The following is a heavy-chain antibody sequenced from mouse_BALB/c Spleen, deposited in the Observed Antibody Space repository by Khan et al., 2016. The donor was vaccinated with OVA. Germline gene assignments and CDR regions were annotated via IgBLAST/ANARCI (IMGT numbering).Heavy chain of an antibody. Sequence: EVQLQESGPGLLKPSQSLSLTCTVTGYSITSDYAWNWIRQFPGKQLEWMAHIGYRGCPTYNPPLRSRISITRNPSTYQFFLQLNSVTTEDTATYYCASGRLLLRYPDYFDYWGQGTTLTVSS. CDR3: ASGRLLLRYPDYFDY. D-gene: IGHD1-1*01. J-gene: IGHJ2*01. V-gene: IGHV3-2*02. CDR2: IGYRGCP. CDR1: GYSITSDYA.